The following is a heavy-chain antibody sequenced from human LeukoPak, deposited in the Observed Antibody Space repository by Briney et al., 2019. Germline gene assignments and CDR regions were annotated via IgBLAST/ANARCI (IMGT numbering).Heavy chain of an antibody. J-gene: IGHJ6*02. Sequence: LGASVKVSCTASGYTFTSYDINWVRQAPGQGLEWLGWMNPSSGNTGYAQKFQGRVTMTRDTSISTAYMELSSLRSEDTAVYYCARVAAEVDGYYGMDVWGQGTTVTVSS. V-gene: IGHV1-8*01. CDR3: ARVAAEVDGYYGMDV. CDR1: GYTFTSYD. CDR2: MNPSSGNT. D-gene: IGHD2-15*01.